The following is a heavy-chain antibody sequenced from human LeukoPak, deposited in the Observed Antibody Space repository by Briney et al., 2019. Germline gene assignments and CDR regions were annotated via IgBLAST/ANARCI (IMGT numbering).Heavy chain of an antibody. D-gene: IGHD6-19*01. CDR1: GVSISSYY. Sequence: PSETLSLTCTVSGVSISSYYWSWLRQPPGKGLEWIGYIYYTGSTNYNPSLKSRVTILVDTSKNQFSLKLSSVTAADTAVYYCAREEVAVAAGSAFDIWGQGTMVTVSS. V-gene: IGHV4-59*01. J-gene: IGHJ3*02. CDR3: AREEVAVAAGSAFDI. CDR2: IYYTGST.